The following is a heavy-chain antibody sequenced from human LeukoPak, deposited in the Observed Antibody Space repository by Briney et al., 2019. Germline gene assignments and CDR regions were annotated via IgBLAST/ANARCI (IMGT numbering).Heavy chain of an antibody. CDR3: ARARDTMVRGAPKPINYYCYGMDV. D-gene: IGHD3-10*01. J-gene: IGHJ6*02. CDR2: ISYDGSNK. Sequence: GRSLRLSCAASGFTFSSYAMHWVRQAPGKGLEWVAVISYDGSNKYYADSVKGRFTISRDNSKNTLYLQMNSLRAEDTAVYYCARARDTMVRGAPKPINYYCYGMDVWGQGTTVNVSS. V-gene: IGHV3-30*04. CDR1: GFTFSSYA.